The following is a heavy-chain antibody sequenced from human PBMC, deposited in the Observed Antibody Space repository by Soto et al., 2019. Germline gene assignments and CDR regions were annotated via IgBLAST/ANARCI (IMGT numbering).Heavy chain of an antibody. Sequence: PSETLSLTCAVSGGSISSSNWWSWVRQPPGKGLEWIGEIYHSGSTNYNPSLKSRVTISVDKSKNQFSLKLSSVTAADTAVYYCARDAIRELGYCSSTSCPTRKGSTNYYYYGMDVWGQGTTVTVS. V-gene: IGHV4-4*02. CDR3: ARDAIRELGYCSSTSCPTRKGSTNYYYYGMDV. CDR2: IYHSGST. D-gene: IGHD2-2*01. CDR1: GGSISSSNW. J-gene: IGHJ6*02.